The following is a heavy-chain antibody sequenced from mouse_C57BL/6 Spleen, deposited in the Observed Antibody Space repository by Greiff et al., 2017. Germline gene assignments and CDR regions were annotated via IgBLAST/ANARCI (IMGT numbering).Heavy chain of an antibody. Sequence: EVKLVESEGGLVQPGSSMKLSCTASGFTFSDYYMAWVRQVPEKGLEWVANINYDGSSTYYLDSLKSRFIISRDNAKNILYLQMSSLKSEDTATYYCARDLGDYGSSYGYFDVWGTGTTVTVSS. CDR3: ARDLGDYGSSYGYFDV. D-gene: IGHD1-1*01. CDR1: GFTFSDYY. J-gene: IGHJ1*03. CDR2: INYDGSST. V-gene: IGHV5-16*01.